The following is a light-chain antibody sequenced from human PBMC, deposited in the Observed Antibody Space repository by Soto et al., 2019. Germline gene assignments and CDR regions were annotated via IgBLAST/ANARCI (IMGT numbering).Light chain of an antibody. V-gene: IGKV1-8*01. CDR3: QQYYTYPQT. CDR1: QGISSY. CDR2: AAS. Sequence: AIRMTQSPSSFSASTGDRVTITCRASQGISSYLAWYQQKPGKAPKLLVYAASTLQYGVPSRFSGSGSGTDFTLTISCLQSEDFATYFCQQYYTYPQTFGQVTKLEIK. J-gene: IGKJ2*01.